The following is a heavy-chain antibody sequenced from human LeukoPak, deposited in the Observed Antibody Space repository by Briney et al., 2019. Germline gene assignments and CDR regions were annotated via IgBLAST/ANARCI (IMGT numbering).Heavy chain of an antibody. CDR3: ARDRGSIAAAGLGWFDP. V-gene: IGHV1-46*01. CDR1: GYTFTSYY. Sequence: GASVKVSCKASGYTFTSYYMHWVRQAPGQGLEWMGIINPSGGSTSYAQKFHGRVTMTRDTSTSTVYMELSSLRSEDTAVYYCARDRGSIAAAGLGWFDPWGQGTLVTVSS. CDR2: INPSGGST. J-gene: IGHJ5*02. D-gene: IGHD6-13*01.